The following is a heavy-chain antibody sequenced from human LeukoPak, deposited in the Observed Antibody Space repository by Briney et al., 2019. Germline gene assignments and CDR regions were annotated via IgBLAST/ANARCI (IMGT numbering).Heavy chain of an antibody. J-gene: IGHJ6*02. Sequence: PGGSLRLSCAASGFTFSTYGMHWVRQAPGKGLEWVAVIWYDGSNKYYADSVKGRFTISRDNSKNTLYLQMNSLRAEDTAVYYCARDLWFGELYCYYYGMDVWGQGTTVTVSS. CDR1: GFTFSTYG. D-gene: IGHD3-10*01. V-gene: IGHV3-33*01. CDR2: IWYDGSNK. CDR3: ARDLWFGELYCYYYGMDV.